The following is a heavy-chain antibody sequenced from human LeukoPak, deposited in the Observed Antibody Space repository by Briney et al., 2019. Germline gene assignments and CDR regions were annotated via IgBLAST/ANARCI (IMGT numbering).Heavy chain of an antibody. CDR3: AKNGDFWSGEEDY. Sequence: GGSLRLSCAASGFTFSSYGMHWVRQAPGKGLEWVSAISGSGGSTYYADSVKGRFTISRDNSKNTLYLQMNSLRAEDTAVYYCAKNGDFWSGEEDYWGQGTLVTVSS. V-gene: IGHV3-23*01. CDR2: ISGSGGST. D-gene: IGHD3-3*01. J-gene: IGHJ4*02. CDR1: GFTFSSYG.